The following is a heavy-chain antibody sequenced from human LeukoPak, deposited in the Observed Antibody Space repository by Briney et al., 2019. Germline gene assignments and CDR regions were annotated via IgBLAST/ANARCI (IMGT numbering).Heavy chain of an antibody. D-gene: IGHD1-14*01. J-gene: IGHJ4*02. CDR3: ARGRRAPFLGSREPYYFDY. Sequence: ASVKVSCKASGYTFSSYGISWVRQAPGQGLEWMGWISAYSGNTHYAQKFQGRVTMTTDTSTSTAYMELRSLRSDDTAVYYCARGRRAPFLGSREPYYFDYWGQGTLVTVSS. CDR2: ISAYSGNT. CDR1: GYTFSSYG. V-gene: IGHV1-18*01.